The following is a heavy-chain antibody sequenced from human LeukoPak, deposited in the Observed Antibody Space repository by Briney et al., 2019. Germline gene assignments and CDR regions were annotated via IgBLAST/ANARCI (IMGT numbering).Heavy chain of an antibody. CDR2: IYYSGST. CDR1: GGSISSSSYS. Sequence: SETLSLTCTVSGGSISSSSYSWGWIRQPPGKGLEWIGSIYYSGSTNYNPSLKSRVTISVDTSKNQFSLKLSSVTAADTAVHYCARLAYSSSWGSGWFDPWGQGTLVTVSS. CDR3: ARLAYSSSWGSGWFDP. D-gene: IGHD6-13*01. V-gene: IGHV4-39*07. J-gene: IGHJ5*02.